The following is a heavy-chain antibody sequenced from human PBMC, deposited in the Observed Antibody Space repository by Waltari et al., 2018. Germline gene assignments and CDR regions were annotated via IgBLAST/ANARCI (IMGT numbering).Heavy chain of an antibody. CDR2: LYYSGST. D-gene: IGHD3-22*01. Sequence: QVQLQESGPGLVKPSQTLSLTCTVSGGSISSGGYYWSWIRQHPGKGLEWIGYLYYSGSTYYNPSLKSRVTISVDTSKNQFSLKLSSVTAADTAVYYCARDQSDSSMAFDIWGQGTMVTVSS. V-gene: IGHV4-31*03. J-gene: IGHJ3*02. CDR3: ARDQSDSSMAFDI. CDR1: GGSISSGGYY.